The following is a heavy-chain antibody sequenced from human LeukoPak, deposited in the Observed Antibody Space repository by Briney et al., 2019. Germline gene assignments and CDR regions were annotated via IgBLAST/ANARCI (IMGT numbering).Heavy chain of an antibody. Sequence: SETLSLTCTVSGGSISSYYWSWIRQPPRKGLEWIGYIYYSGSTNYNPSLKSRVTISADTSKNQFSLKLSSVTAADTAVYYCAREVAGEVGYDAFDNWGQGTMVSVSS. J-gene: IGHJ3*02. CDR1: GGSISSYY. CDR3: AREVAGEVGYDAFDN. D-gene: IGHD6-19*01. CDR2: IYYSGST. V-gene: IGHV4-59*01.